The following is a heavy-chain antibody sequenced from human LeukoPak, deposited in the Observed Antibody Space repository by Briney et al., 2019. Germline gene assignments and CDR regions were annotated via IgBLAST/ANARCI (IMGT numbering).Heavy chain of an antibody. D-gene: IGHD1-26*01. CDR3: ARDQRGGATGFDY. CDR1: GYTFTTYA. J-gene: IGHJ4*02. V-gene: IGHV7-4-1*02. CDR2: INTNTGNL. Sequence: ASVKVSCKASGYTFTTYAMNWVRQAPGQGLEWMGWINTNTGNLTSAQGFTGRFVFSLDTSVSTAYLQISSLKAEDTAVYYCARDQRGGATGFDYWGQGTLVTVSS.